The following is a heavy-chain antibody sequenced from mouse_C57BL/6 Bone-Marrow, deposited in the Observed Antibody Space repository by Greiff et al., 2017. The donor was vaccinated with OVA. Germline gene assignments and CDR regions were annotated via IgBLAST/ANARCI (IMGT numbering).Heavy chain of an antibody. J-gene: IGHJ1*03. CDR3: ARDRSWYFDV. Sequence: EVKVEESGGGLVKPGGSLKLSCAASGFTFSSYAMSWVRQTPEKRLEWVATISDGGSYTYYPDNVKGRFTISRDNAKNNLYLQMSHLKSEDTAMYYCARDRSWYFDVWGTGTTVTVSS. CDR2: ISDGGSYT. CDR1: GFTFSSYA. V-gene: IGHV5-4*01.